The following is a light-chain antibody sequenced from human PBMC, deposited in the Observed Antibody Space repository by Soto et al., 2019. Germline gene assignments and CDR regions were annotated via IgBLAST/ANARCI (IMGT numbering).Light chain of an antibody. CDR3: QQYNSYSL. Sequence: DIQMTQSPSTLSASVGDRVTITCRASQSISSWLAWYQQKPGKAPKLLIYKASSLESGVPSRFSGSGSGTDFTLTISSLQPDEFATYYCQQYNSYSLFGQGTKLEIK. J-gene: IGKJ2*01. CDR1: QSISSW. CDR2: KAS. V-gene: IGKV1-5*03.